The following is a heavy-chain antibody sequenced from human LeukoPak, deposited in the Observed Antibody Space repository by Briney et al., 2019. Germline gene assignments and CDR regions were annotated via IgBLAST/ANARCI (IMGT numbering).Heavy chain of an antibody. Sequence: SETLSLTCAVYGGSFSGYYWSWIRQPPGKGLEWIGEINHSGSTNYNPSLKSRVTISVDTSKNQFSLKLSSVTAADTAVCYCARPGVHGGCWGQGTLVTVSS. D-gene: IGHD3-10*01. CDR2: INHSGST. V-gene: IGHV4-34*01. CDR1: GGSFSGYY. J-gene: IGHJ4*02. CDR3: ARPGVHGGC.